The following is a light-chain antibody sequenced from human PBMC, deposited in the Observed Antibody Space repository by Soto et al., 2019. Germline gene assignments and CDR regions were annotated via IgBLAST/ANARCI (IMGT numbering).Light chain of an antibody. CDR1: SSDVGGYNY. Sequence: QSALTQPASVSGSPGQSITISCTGTSSDVGGYNYVSWYQHHPGKAPKLIIYDVSNRPSGVSHHFSGSKSGNTASLIISGLQVEDEADYYCSSYTGRSTLYVFGTGTKLTVL. CDR3: SSYTGRSTLYV. CDR2: DVS. V-gene: IGLV2-14*03. J-gene: IGLJ1*01.